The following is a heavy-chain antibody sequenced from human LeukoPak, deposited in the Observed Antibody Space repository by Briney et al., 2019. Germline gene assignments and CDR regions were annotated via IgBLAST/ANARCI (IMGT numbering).Heavy chain of an antibody. J-gene: IGHJ4*02. D-gene: IGHD3-10*01. CDR1: GFTLRRHA. CDR3: AKTMFRGVIDY. Sequence: GSLGLSFSGSGFTLRRHAIDWVRRAPGKGLGWVSAISGSGGSTYYADSVKGRFTISRDNSKNTLYLQMNSLRAEDTAVYYCAKTMFRGVIDYWGQGTLVTVSS. CDR2: ISGSGGST. V-gene: IGHV3-23*01.